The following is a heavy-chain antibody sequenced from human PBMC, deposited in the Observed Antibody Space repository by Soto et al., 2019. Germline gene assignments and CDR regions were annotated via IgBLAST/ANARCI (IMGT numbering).Heavy chain of an antibody. V-gene: IGHV3-49*04. J-gene: IGHJ4*02. Sequence: GESLKISCTASGFTFGDYAMSWVRQAPGKGLEWVGFIRSKAYGGTTEYAASVKGRFTISRDDSKSIAYLQMNSLKTEDTAVYYCTILYCSSTSCYWGQGTLVTVSS. D-gene: IGHD2-2*01. CDR1: GFTFGDYA. CDR3: TILYCSSTSCY. CDR2: IRSKAYGGTT.